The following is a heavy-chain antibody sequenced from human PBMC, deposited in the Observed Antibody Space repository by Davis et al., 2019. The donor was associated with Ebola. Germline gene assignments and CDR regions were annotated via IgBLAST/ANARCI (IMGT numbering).Heavy chain of an antibody. Sequence: ASVKVSCKASGYTFTGYYMHWVRQAPGQGLEWMGWINPNSGGTNYAQKFQGRVTMTRDTSISTAYMELSRLRSDDTAVYYCARDRGGSWEGSFDYWGQGTLVTVSS. V-gene: IGHV1-2*02. CDR2: INPNSGGT. CDR3: ARDRGGSWEGSFDY. CDR1: GYTFTGYY. D-gene: IGHD2-15*01. J-gene: IGHJ4*02.